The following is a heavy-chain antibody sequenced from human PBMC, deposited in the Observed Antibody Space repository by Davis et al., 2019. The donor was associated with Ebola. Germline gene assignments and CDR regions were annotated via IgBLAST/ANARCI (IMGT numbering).Heavy chain of an antibody. CDR1: GFTFRDYS. V-gene: IGHV3-11*05. Sequence: GESLKISCAASGFTFRDYSMSWIRQAPGKGLEWVSYITTSFSYTNYADSVKGRFAMSRDNSRGTLYLQMNSLRVEDSAIYYCVKDSSNIWFDIWGQGTLITVSS. D-gene: IGHD2/OR15-2a*01. J-gene: IGHJ3*02. CDR3: VKDSSNIWFDI. CDR2: ITTSFSYT.